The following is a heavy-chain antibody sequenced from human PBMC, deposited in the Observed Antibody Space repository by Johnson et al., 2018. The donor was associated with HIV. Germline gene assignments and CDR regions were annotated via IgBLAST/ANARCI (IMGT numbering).Heavy chain of an antibody. CDR1: GFTFDDYG. Sequence: VQLVESGGGVVRPGGSLRLSCAASGFTFDDYGMSWVRQAPGKGLEWVSDINWNGGRTGYADSVKGRFTISRDKAKNSLYLQMNSLRAEDTAVYYCARDRGYWDAFDIWGQGTMVIVSS. CDR3: ARDRGYWDAFDI. V-gene: IGHV3-20*04. D-gene: IGHD3-22*01. CDR2: INWNGGRT. J-gene: IGHJ3*02.